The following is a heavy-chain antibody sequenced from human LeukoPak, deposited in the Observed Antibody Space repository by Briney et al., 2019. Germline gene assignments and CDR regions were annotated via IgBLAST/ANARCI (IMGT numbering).Heavy chain of an antibody. J-gene: IGHJ4*02. D-gene: IGHD5-18*01. V-gene: IGHV4-59*01. CDR2: IYYSGST. Sequence: SETLSLTCTVSSGSISSYYWSWIRQPPGKGLEYIGYIYYSGSTNYSPSLKSRVTISVDTSKNQFSLKLSSVTAADTAVYYCARGPTGFGYNYFDYWGQGTLVTVSS. CDR3: ARGPTGFGYNYFDY. CDR1: SGSISSYY.